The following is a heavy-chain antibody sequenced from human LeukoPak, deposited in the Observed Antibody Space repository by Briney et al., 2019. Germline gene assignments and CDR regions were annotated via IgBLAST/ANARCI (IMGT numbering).Heavy chain of an antibody. D-gene: IGHD1-26*01. CDR3: AKKLSGSYKGFDY. J-gene: IGHJ4*02. Sequence: GGSLRLSXAASGFTFSSYSMNWVRQAPGKGLEWVSSISSSSSYIYYADSVKGRFTISRDNAKNSLYLQMNSLRAEDTAVYYCAKKLSGSYKGFDYWGQGTLVTVSS. CDR2: ISSSSSYI. CDR1: GFTFSSYS. V-gene: IGHV3-21*04.